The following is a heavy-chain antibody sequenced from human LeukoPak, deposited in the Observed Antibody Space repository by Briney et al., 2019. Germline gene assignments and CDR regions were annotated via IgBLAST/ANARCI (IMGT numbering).Heavy chain of an antibody. CDR1: GYTFTGYY. CDR3: ARGEQDIVVEDAFDI. V-gene: IGHV1-2*02. Sequence: GASVKVSCKASGYTFTGYYMHWVRQAPGQGLAWMGWINPNSGGTNYAQKFQGRVTMTRDTSISTAYMELSRLRSDDTAVYYCARGEQDIVVEDAFDIWGQGTMVTVSS. J-gene: IGHJ3*02. D-gene: IGHD2-15*01. CDR2: INPNSGGT.